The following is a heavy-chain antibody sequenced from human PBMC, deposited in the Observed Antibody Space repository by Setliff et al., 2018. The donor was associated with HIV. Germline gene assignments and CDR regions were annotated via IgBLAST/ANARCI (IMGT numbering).Heavy chain of an antibody. V-gene: IGHV3-21*04. Sequence: PGGSLRLSCAASGFTFSSHNMNWVRQAPGKGLEWVSSISPSGSYIYYADSMKGRFTVSRDDSKNTAYLQMNSLKTEDTAVYYCSRHDYSKGYYYYLDAWGKGTTVTVSS. CDR1: GFTFSSHN. CDR2: ISPSGSYI. J-gene: IGHJ6*03. CDR3: SRHDYSKGYYYYLDA. D-gene: IGHD4-4*01.